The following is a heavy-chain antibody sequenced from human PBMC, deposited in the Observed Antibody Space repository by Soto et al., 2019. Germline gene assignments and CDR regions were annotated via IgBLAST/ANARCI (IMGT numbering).Heavy chain of an antibody. Sequence: EVQLLESGGGLVQPGGSLRLSCAASGFTFSSYAMSWVRQAPGKGLEWVSAISGSGGSTYYADSMKGRFTISRDNSKNTLYLQMNSLRAEDTAVYYCAKTPRGSGPYYYGMDVWGQGTTVTVSS. D-gene: IGHD6-19*01. CDR1: GFTFSSYA. J-gene: IGHJ6*02. V-gene: IGHV3-23*01. CDR2: ISGSGGST. CDR3: AKTPRGSGPYYYGMDV.